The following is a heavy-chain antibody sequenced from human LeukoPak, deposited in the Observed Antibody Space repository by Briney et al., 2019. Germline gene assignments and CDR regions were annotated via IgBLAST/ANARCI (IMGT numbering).Heavy chain of an antibody. J-gene: IGHJ4*02. CDR3: ARLKSLDSSGYYLDY. Sequence: GESLKISCKGSGYSFTSYWIGWVRPMPGKGLEWMGIIYPGDSDTRYSPSFQGQVTFSADKSISTAYLQWSSLKASDTAMYYCARLKSLDSSGYYLDYGGQGTRSPSPQ. CDR2: IYPGDSDT. V-gene: IGHV5-51*01. CDR1: GYSFTSYW. D-gene: IGHD3-22*01.